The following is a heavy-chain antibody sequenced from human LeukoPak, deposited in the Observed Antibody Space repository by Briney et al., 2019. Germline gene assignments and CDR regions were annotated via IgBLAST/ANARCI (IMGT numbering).Heavy chain of an antibody. CDR3: ARNTAMVFFWFDY. D-gene: IGHD5-18*01. V-gene: IGHV1-69*06. CDR1: DYTFTSYG. CDR2: IIPIFGTA. Sequence: SVKVSCKASDYTFTSYGISWVRQAPGQGLEWMGGIIPIFGTANYAQKFQGRVTITADKSTSTAYMELSSLRSEDTAVYYCARNTAMVFFWFDYWGQGTLVTVSS. J-gene: IGHJ4*02.